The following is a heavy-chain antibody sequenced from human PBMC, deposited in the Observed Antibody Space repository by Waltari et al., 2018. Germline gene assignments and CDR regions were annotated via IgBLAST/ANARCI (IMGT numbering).Heavy chain of an antibody. J-gene: IGHJ3*01. CDR1: GFTLVSYD. V-gene: IGHV3-48*03. D-gene: IGHD1-1*01. CDR3: ARQFTTDDPFDV. CDR2: ISGGGGTI. Sequence: DEQLVESGGVLVQPGGSLRVTCGGSGFTLVSYDMNWVRQVPGKGLEWLAYISGGGGTIYHGDSLRGRFTISRDNAEQSVSLQMDSLTVEDTAVYYCARQFTTDDPFDVWGPGTMVTVSS.